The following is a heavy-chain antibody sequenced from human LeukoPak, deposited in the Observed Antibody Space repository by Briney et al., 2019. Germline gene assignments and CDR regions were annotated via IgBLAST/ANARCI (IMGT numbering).Heavy chain of an antibody. CDR3: ARSVGDWYYFDY. J-gene: IGHJ4*02. D-gene: IGHD2-21*02. V-gene: IGHV4-59*01. Sequence: SETLSLTCSVSGASINSYYWGWVRQPPGKGLEWIGYMHYSGSTSYNPSLKSRVTISVDTSKNQFSLKLSSVTAADTAVYYCARSVGDWYYFDYWGQGTLVTVSS. CDR1: GASINSYY. CDR2: MHYSGST.